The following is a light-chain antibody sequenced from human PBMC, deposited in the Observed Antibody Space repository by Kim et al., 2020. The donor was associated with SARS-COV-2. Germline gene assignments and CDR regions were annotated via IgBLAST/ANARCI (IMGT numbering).Light chain of an antibody. CDR2: AAS. CDR3: QQYDDLPLT. J-gene: IGKJ4*01. CDR1: RDISNC. Sequence: ASVGDTVTITCQARRDISNCVNWYQQKPGKAPKLLMYAASNLETGVPSRFSGGGSGTHFIFTISSLQPEDIATYYCQQYDDLPLTFGGGTKVDIK. V-gene: IGKV1-33*01.